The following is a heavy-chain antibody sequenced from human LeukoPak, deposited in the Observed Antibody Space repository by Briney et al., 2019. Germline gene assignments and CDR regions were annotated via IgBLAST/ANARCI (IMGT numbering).Heavy chain of an antibody. V-gene: IGHV3-66*01. CDR1: GFTVSSNY. CDR2: IYSGGST. Sequence: GGSLRLSRAASGFTVSSNYMSWVRQAPGKGLEWVSVIYSGGSTYYADSVKGRFTISRDNSKNTLYLQMNSLRAEDTAVYYCASSMVRGVIRRPTLDYWGQGTLVTVSS. J-gene: IGHJ4*02. D-gene: IGHD3-10*01. CDR3: ASSMVRGVIRRPTLDY.